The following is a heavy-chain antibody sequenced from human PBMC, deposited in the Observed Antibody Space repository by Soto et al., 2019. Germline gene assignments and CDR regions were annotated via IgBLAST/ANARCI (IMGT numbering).Heavy chain of an antibody. CDR2: IDPSDSYT. J-gene: IGHJ6*02. D-gene: IGHD3-3*01. Sequence: PGESLKISCKGSGYSFTSYWISWVRQMPGKDLEWMGRIDPSDSYTNYSPSFQGHVTISADKSISTAYLQWSSLKASDTAMYYCASTFSPYYYYGMDVWGQGTTVTVSS. CDR1: GYSFTSYW. V-gene: IGHV5-10-1*01. CDR3: ASTFSPYYYYGMDV.